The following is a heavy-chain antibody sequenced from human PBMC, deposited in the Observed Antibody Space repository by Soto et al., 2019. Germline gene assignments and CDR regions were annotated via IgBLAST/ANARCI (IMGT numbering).Heavy chain of an antibody. D-gene: IGHD6-19*01. CDR3: ARQDGFSSGWIFDY. CDR1: GGPITSSTYS. Sequence: QMQLQESGPGLVKPSETLSLTCAVSGGPITSSTYSWGWIRQPPGKTLEWIGTIYYHGNTYSNPSLKSRVTISVDTSNNQLSLKLRSVTAADTAVYYCARQDGFSSGWIFDYWGHGTLVTVSS. CDR2: IYYHGNT. V-gene: IGHV4-39*01. J-gene: IGHJ4*01.